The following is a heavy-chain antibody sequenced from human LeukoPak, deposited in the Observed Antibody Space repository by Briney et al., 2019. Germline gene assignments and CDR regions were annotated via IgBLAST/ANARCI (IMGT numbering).Heavy chain of an antibody. Sequence: PGGSLRLSCAASGFTFSSYWMSWVRQAPGKGLEWVANIKQDGSEKYYVDSVKGRFTISRDNAKNSLYLQMNSLRAEDTAIYYCAKEEVGIAAAGTTLDYWGPGTLVTVSS. CDR2: IKQDGSEK. CDR1: GFTFSSYW. CDR3: AKEEVGIAAAGTTLDY. V-gene: IGHV3-7*03. J-gene: IGHJ4*02. D-gene: IGHD6-25*01.